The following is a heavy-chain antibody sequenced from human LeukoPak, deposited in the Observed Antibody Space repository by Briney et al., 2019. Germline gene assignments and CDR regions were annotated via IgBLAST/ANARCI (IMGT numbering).Heavy chain of an antibody. Sequence: PGGSLRLSCAVSGFTFSTYAMHWVRQAPGKGLEWVAFISYDGRNKYYADSVKGRFTISRDNSKNTLFLQMNSLRAEDTAAYYCAKGYYEIHDAFDIWGQGTMVTVSS. V-gene: IGHV3-30*04. CDR2: ISYDGRNK. CDR1: GFTFSTYA. CDR3: AKGYYEIHDAFDI. J-gene: IGHJ3*02. D-gene: IGHD3-9*01.